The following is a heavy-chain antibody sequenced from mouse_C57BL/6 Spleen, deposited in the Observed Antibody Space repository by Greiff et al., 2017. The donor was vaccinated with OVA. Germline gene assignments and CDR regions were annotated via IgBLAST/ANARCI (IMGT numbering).Heavy chain of an antibody. Sequence: QVQLQQPGAELVKPGASVKLSCKASGYTFTSYWMHWVKQRPGQGLEWIGMIHPHSGSTTYNEKFKSKATLTVDKSSSTAYMQRSSLTSEDSAVYDCARKLNYGNYDYAMDYWGQGTSVTVSS. J-gene: IGHJ4*01. CDR2: IHPHSGST. V-gene: IGHV1-64*01. CDR1: GYTFTSYW. CDR3: ARKLNYGNYDYAMDY. D-gene: IGHD2-1*01.